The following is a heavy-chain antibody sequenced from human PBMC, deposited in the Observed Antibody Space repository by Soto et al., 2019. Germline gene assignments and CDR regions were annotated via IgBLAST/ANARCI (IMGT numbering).Heavy chain of an antibody. V-gene: IGHV3-30*04. CDR3: ARGRFSTTLYAGFDP. CDR2: ISYHGRDE. D-gene: IGHD2-2*01. Sequence: HPGGSLRLSCAASGFTFTSYAMHWVRQAPGKGLEWVAAISYHGRDEYYADSVKGRFSISRDNSKNTLNLQMNSLRAEDTAVYYCARGRFSTTLYAGFDPWGQGXLVTVSS. CDR1: GFTFTSYA. J-gene: IGHJ5*02.